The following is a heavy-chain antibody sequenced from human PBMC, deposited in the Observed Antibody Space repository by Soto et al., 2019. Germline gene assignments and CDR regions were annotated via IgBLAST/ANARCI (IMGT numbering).Heavy chain of an antibody. V-gene: IGHV3-33*01. J-gene: IGHJ6*02. Sequence: GGSLRLSCAASGFTFSSYGMHWVRQAPGKGLEWVAVIWYDGSNKYYADSVKGRFTISRDNSKNTLYLQMNSLRAEDTAVYYCARDLRTGVSWYYGMDVWGQGTTVTVS. CDR3: ARDLRTGVSWYYGMDV. CDR1: GFTFSSYG. D-gene: IGHD7-27*01. CDR2: IWYDGSNK.